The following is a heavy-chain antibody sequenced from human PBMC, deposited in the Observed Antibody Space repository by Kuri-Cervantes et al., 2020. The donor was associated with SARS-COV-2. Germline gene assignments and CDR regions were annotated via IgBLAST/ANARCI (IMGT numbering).Heavy chain of an antibody. CDR2: IWYGGSNK. D-gene: IGHD3-10*01. CDR1: GFTFSSYG. J-gene: IGHJ3*02. Sequence: GGSLRLSCAASGFTFSSYGMHWVRQAPGKGLEWVAVIWYGGSNKYYADSVKGRFTISRDNSKNTLYLQMNSLRAEDTAVYYCARDLGDPSAFDIWGQGTMVTVSS. CDR3: ARDLGDPSAFDI. V-gene: IGHV3-33*08.